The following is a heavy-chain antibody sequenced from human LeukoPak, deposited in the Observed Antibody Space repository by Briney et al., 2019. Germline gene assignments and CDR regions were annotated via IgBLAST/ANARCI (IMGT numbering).Heavy chain of an antibody. CDR1: GFTFSSYW. V-gene: IGHV3-7*04. J-gene: IGHJ3*02. Sequence: GGSLRLSCAASGFTFSSYWMSWVRQAPGKGLEWVANIKQEGSEKYYVDSVKGRFTISRDNAQNSLYLQMNSLRAEDTAVYYCARARGGYCSGGSCYSAFDIWGQGTMVTVSS. CDR2: IKQEGSEK. D-gene: IGHD2-15*01. CDR3: ARARGGYCSGGSCYSAFDI.